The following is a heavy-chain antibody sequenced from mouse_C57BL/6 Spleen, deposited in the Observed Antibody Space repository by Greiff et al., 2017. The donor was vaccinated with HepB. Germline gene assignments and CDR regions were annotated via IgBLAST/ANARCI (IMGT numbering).Heavy chain of an antibody. CDR2: IYPGDGDT. D-gene: IGHD4-1*01. CDR1: GYAFSSSW. CDR3: ARSGLGPYAMDY. V-gene: IGHV1-82*01. Sequence: VHLVESGPELVKPGASVKISCKASGYAFSSSWMNWVKQRPGKGLEWIGRIYPGDGDTNYNGKFKGKATLTADKSSSTAYMQLSSLTSEDSAVYFCARSGLGPYAMDYWGQGTSVTVSS. J-gene: IGHJ4*01.